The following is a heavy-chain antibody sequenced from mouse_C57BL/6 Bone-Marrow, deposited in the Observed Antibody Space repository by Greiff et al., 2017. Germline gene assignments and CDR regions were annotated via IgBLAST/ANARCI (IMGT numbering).Heavy chain of an antibody. V-gene: IGHV5-6*01. J-gene: IGHJ2*01. Sequence: EVQGVESGGGLVKPGGSLKLSCAASGFNFSSYGMSWVRQTPDKRLEWVATISSGGSYTYYPDSVKGRFTISRDNAKNTLYLQMSSLKSEDTAMYYCARHGGLRPLDYWGQGTTLTVSS. CDR3: ARHGGLRPLDY. CDR2: ISSGGSYT. D-gene: IGHD2-4*01. CDR1: GFNFSSYG.